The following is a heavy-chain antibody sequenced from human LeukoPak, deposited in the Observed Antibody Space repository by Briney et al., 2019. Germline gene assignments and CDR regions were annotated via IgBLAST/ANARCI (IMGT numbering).Heavy chain of an antibody. CDR1: GGSISSGDYY. Sequence: SEALSLTCTVSGGSISSGDYYWSWIRQPPGKGLEWIGYIYYSGSTYYNPSLKSRVTISVDTSKNQFSLKLSSVTAADTAVYYCARGTEGELDPWGQGTLVTVSS. J-gene: IGHJ5*02. CDR2: IYYSGST. CDR3: ARGTEGELDP. D-gene: IGHD3-16*01. V-gene: IGHV4-30-4*01.